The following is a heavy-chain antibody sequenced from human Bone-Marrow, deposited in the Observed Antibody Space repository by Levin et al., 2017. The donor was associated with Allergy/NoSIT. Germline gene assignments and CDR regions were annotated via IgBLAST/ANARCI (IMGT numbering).Heavy chain of an antibody. CDR3: ARVRGGCSRTSGFLDP. V-gene: IGHV4-4*02. J-gene: IGHJ5*02. CDR2: INDRGTT. Sequence: SETLSLTCGVSGDTISSDNWWHWVRQSPNKGLEWIGEINDRGTTNKNPSLQSRVTLSIDKSKNQFSLKLNSVTAADTAVYYCARVRGGCSRTSGFLDPWGQGTLVIVSS. CDR1: GDTISSDNW. D-gene: IGHD2-2*01.